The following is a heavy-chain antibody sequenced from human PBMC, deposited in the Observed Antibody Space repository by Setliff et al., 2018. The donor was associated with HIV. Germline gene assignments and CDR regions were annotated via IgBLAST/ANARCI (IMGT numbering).Heavy chain of an antibody. Sequence: SVKVSCKASGGTFSSHRISWVRQAPGQGLEWVGGIIPIFGTADYAQKFRGRVTITADESTTTVYVELRSLRSADSAVYYCARVPVSNYYYYMDVWGKGTTVTVSS. CDR2: IIPIFGTA. CDR1: GGTFSSHR. J-gene: IGHJ6*03. V-gene: IGHV1-69*13. CDR3: ARVPVSNYYYYMDV.